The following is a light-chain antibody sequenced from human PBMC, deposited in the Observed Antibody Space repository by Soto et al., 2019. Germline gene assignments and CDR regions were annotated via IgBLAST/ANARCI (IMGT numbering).Light chain of an antibody. Sequence: QSVLTQPPSVSAAPGQKVTISCSGSSSNIGNNYVSWYQQLPGTAPKLLIYEDNKRPSGIPDRFSGSKSDTSATLAITGLQTGDEADYYCGTWECSLTPGGVFGGGTKVTVL. CDR1: SSNIGNNY. CDR2: EDN. V-gene: IGLV1-51*02. CDR3: GTWECSLTPGGV. J-gene: IGLJ3*02.